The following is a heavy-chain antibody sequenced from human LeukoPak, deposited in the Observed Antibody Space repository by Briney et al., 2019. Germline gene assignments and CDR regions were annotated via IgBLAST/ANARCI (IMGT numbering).Heavy chain of an antibody. J-gene: IGHJ4*02. CDR1: GGSISSYY. CDR3: ARDRTTGEFDY. Sequence: SETLSLPFTVSGGSISSYYWSWIRPPPGKGREWIGYISYSGSTNYNPSLKSRVAISVDTSKNQFSLKLSSVTAADTAVYYCARDRTTGEFDYWGQGTLVTVSS. D-gene: IGHD4-17*01. V-gene: IGHV4-59*01. CDR2: ISYSGST.